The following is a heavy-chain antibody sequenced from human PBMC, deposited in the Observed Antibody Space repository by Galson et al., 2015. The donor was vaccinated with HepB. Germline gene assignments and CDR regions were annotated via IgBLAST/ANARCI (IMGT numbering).Heavy chain of an antibody. J-gene: IGHJ4*02. V-gene: IGHV1-8*01. CDR1: GYTFTSYD. CDR2: MNPNSGNT. D-gene: IGHD3-3*01. Sequence: SVKVSCKASGYTFTSYDINWVRQATGQGLEWMGWMNPNSGNTGYAQKFQGRVTMTRNTSISTAYMELSSLRSEDTAVYYCARGHRAYDFWSGYSRDFYFDYWGQGTLVTVSS. CDR3: ARGHRAYDFWSGYSRDFYFDY.